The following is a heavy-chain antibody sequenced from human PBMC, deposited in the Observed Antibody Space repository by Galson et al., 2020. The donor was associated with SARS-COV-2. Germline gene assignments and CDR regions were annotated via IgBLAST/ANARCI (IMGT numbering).Heavy chain of an antibody. CDR1: GDHFRGHY. CDR2: INPNSGDT. D-gene: IGHD3-10*01. J-gene: IGHJ5*02. V-gene: IGHV1-2*06. Sequence: DSVNDSCKDSGDHFRGHYIYGVRLAPGQGLEWMGRINPNSGDTDVAQKFQGRVTMTTDTSITTAYMELSRLTSDDTAVYYCTRGSNSSPFYHFDPWGHVTLVTVSS. CDR3: TRGSNSSPFYHFDP.